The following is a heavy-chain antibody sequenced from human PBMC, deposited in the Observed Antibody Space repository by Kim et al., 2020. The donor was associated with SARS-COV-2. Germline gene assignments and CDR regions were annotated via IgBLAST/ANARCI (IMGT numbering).Heavy chain of an antibody. CDR1: GGSFSGYY. CDR2: INHSGST. J-gene: IGHJ5*02. Sequence: SETLSLTCAVYGGSFSGYYWSWIRQPPGKGLEWIGEINHSGSTNYNPSLKSRVTISVDTSKNQFSLKLSSVTAADTAVYYCARARRRQAWFDPWGQGTLVTVSS. V-gene: IGHV4-34*01. CDR3: ARARRRQAWFDP.